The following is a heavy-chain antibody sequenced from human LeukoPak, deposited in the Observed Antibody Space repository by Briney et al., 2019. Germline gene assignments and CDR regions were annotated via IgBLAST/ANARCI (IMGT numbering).Heavy chain of an antibody. CDR3: ARDQGYSSGWYPYYYYGMDV. CDR1: GYTFTSYG. J-gene: IGHJ6*02. Sequence: ASVKVSCKASGYTFTSYGISWVRQAPGQGLEWMGWISAYNGNTNYAQKLQGRVTMTTDTSTSTAYMELRSLRSDGTAVYYCARDQGYSSGWYPYYYYGMDVWGQGTTVTVSS. CDR2: ISAYNGNT. V-gene: IGHV1-18*01. D-gene: IGHD6-19*01.